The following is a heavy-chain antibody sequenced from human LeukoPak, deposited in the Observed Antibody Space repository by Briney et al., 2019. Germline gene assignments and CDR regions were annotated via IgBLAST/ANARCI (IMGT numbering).Heavy chain of an antibody. V-gene: IGHV1-2*02. J-gene: IGHJ4*02. D-gene: IGHD3-3*01. CDR3: ARAKRFLEWLPARIDY. Sequence: ASVKVSCKASGYTFTGYYMHWVRQAPGQGLEWMGWINPNSGGTNYAQKFQGRVTMTRDTSISTAYMELSRLRSDDTAVYYCARAKRFLEWLPARIDYWGQGTLVTVSS. CDR1: GYTFTGYY. CDR2: INPNSGGT.